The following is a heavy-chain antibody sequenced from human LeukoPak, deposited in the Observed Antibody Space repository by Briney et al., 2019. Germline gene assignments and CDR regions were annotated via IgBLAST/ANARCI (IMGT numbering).Heavy chain of an antibody. CDR2: INQDGSER. V-gene: IGHV3-7*01. CDR3: ARPVGAFDI. Sequence: GGSLRLSCAASGFTFSSHWMTWVRQAPGKGLEWVANINQDGSERYYVDSVKGRFTISRDNAKNSLYLQMNSLRAEDTAVYYCARPVGAFDIWGQGTMVTVSS. CDR1: GFTFSSHW. J-gene: IGHJ3*02.